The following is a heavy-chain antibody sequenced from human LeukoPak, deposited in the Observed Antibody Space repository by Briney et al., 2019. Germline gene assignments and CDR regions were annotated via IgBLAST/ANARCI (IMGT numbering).Heavy chain of an antibody. V-gene: IGHV3-23*01. CDR3: AKSFDTMIVVVIVFDY. CDR1: GFTFSSCS. D-gene: IGHD3-22*01. Sequence: GGSLRLSCAASGFTFSSCSMNWVRQAPGKGLEWVSAISGSGGSTYYADSVKGRFTISRDNSKNTLYLQMNSLRAEDTAVYYCAKSFDTMIVVVIVFDYWGQGTLVTVSS. J-gene: IGHJ4*02. CDR2: ISGSGGST.